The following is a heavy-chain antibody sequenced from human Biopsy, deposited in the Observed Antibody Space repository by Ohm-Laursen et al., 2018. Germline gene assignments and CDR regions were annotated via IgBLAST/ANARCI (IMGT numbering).Heavy chain of an antibody. D-gene: IGHD1-14*01. CDR2: IDVSDYNT. J-gene: IGHJ5*01. CDR1: GFTFHIYA. CDR3: VKQGGGYNFDS. Sequence: SLRLSRAYSGFTFHIYAFNWVCQAPAEGMGWVEHIDVSDYNTYYADSVRSRFTISRDNSKQMVHLEINSLTADEATVYYCVKQGGGYNFDSWGQGTLVTVSS. V-gene: IGHV3-23*01.